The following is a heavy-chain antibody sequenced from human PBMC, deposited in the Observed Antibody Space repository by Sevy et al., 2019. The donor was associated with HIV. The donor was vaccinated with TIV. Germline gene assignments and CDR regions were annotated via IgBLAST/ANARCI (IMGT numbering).Heavy chain of an antibody. V-gene: IGHV3-23*01. CDR2: INDRGGDT. D-gene: IGHD4-17*01. CDR3: ATHLTVRRHNYGFDS. Sequence: GGSLRLSCVVSGFTFKNYGMAWVRQAPGKGLEWVSTINDRGGDTHYADSVSGRFIISRDNSQNTLYLQMNGLRGDDTAVYYCATHLTVRRHNYGFDSRGRGILVTVSS. CDR1: GFTFKNYG. J-gene: IGHJ4*02.